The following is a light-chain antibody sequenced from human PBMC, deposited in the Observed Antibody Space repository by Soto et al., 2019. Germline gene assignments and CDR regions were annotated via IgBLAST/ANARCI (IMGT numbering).Light chain of an antibody. CDR1: SSDFGGYNY. CDR2: EVS. J-gene: IGLJ1*01. V-gene: IGLV2-14*01. CDR3: NSYTSSSTPYV. Sequence: QCFPTPPAPLSGAPGQSGTLSLTGTSSDFGGYNYVSWYQQHPGKAAKLMIYEVSNRPSGVSNRFSGSKSGNTASLTISGLQAEDEADYYCNSYTSSSTPYVFGNGTKVTVL.